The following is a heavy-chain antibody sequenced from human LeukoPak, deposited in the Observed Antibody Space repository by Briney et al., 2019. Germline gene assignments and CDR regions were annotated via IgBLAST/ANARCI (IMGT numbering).Heavy chain of an antibody. CDR1: GGSFSGYY. Sequence: SETLSPTCTVSGGSFSGYYWSWIRQPPGKGLEWIGEINHSGSTNYNPSLKSRVTISVDTSKNQFSLKLSSVTAADTAVYYCARTRRVYVPAVYDYWGQGTLVTVSS. D-gene: IGHD5/OR15-5a*01. CDR3: ARTRRVYVPAVYDY. V-gene: IGHV4-34*01. J-gene: IGHJ4*02. CDR2: INHSGST.